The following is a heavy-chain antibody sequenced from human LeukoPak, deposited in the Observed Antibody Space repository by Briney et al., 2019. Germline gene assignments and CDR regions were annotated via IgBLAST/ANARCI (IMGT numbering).Heavy chain of an antibody. Sequence: GGSLRLYCVASGFNFSNYWMSWVRQAPGKGLEWVANIQKDGSEKHYVASVEGRFTISRDNAENSLFLQLNSLRVGDTAVYYCVRLWDSSGFFGYWGQGALVTVSS. V-gene: IGHV3-7*01. CDR1: GFNFSNYW. D-gene: IGHD3-22*01. CDR2: IQKDGSEK. CDR3: VRLWDSSGFFGY. J-gene: IGHJ4*02.